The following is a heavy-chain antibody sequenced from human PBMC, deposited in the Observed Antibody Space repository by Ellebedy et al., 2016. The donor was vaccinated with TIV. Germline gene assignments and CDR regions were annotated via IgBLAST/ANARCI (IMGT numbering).Heavy chain of an antibody. CDR3: ARSILSTLTSGWYRPMDV. CDR1: GASISSNNW. Sequence: SETLSLXXAVSGASISSNNWWSWVRQPPGNGLEWIGDLFHTGRTNYNPSLKSRVTISVEKSKNQFSLVLRSVTAADTAVYYCARSILSTLTSGWYRPMDVWGQGTTVTVSS. D-gene: IGHD6-19*01. CDR2: LFHTGRT. V-gene: IGHV4-4*02. J-gene: IGHJ6*02.